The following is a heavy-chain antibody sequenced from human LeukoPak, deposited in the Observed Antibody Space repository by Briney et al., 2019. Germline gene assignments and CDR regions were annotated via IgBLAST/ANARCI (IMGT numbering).Heavy chain of an antibody. Sequence: GGSLRLSCAASGFTFSDHYIDWVRQAPGKGLEWDARTRNKVNSYTTAYAASVTGRFTVSRDDSSNTVYLQMNSLKIEDTAVYYCTRGIGTVTPGYWGQGTLVTVSS. CDR1: GFTFSDHY. D-gene: IGHD4-11*01. CDR2: TRNKVNSYTT. CDR3: TRGIGTVTPGY. V-gene: IGHV3-72*01. J-gene: IGHJ4*02.